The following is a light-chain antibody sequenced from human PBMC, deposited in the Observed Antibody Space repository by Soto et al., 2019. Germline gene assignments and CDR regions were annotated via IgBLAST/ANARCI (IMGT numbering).Light chain of an antibody. CDR1: QGISTC. J-gene: IGKJ1*01. Sequence: DIEVTQSPTSVSASVGDRVTITCRASQGISTCLAWYQQKAVKAPKLLISAASTLQRGVPSRFSVSGSGTDFALTIICLQAEDFTTDYCKEYDSYPQAFAEGGKVDMK. V-gene: IGKV1D-16*01. CDR2: AAS. CDR3: KEYDSYPQA.